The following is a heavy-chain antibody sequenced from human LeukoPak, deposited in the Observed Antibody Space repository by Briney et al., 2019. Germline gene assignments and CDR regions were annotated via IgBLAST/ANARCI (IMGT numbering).Heavy chain of an antibody. CDR3: ARHAAVRGVIPDY. V-gene: IGHV4-39*01. D-gene: IGHD3-10*01. Sequence: SETLSLTCTVSGGSISSGDYYWGWIRQPPGKGLEWIGSIYYSGSTYYDPSLKSRVTISVDTSKNQFSLKPSSVTAADTAVYYCARHAAVRGVIPDYWGQGTLVTVSS. CDR1: GGSISSGDYY. J-gene: IGHJ4*02. CDR2: IYYSGST.